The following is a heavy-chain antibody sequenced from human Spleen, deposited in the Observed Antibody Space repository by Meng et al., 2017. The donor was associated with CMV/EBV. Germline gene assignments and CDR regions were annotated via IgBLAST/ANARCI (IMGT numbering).Heavy chain of an antibody. J-gene: IGHJ5*02. V-gene: IGHV1-8*01. Sequence: ASVKVSCKASGYTFTSYDINWVRQATGQGLEWMGWMNPNSGNTGYAQKFQGRVTMTRNTSISTAYMELSSLRSEDTAVYYCARVSCGRSSTSCYEGWFDPWGQGTLVTVSS. CDR1: GYTFTSYD. CDR3: ARVSCGRSSTSCYEGWFDP. CDR2: MNPNSGNT. D-gene: IGHD2-2*01.